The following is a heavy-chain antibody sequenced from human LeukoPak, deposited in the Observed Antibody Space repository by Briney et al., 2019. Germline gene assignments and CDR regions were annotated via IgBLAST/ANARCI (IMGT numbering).Heavy chain of an antibody. CDR3: ARALRTGQGDYVPVL. J-gene: IGHJ4*02. D-gene: IGHD4-17*01. V-gene: IGHV5-51*01. CDR1: GYKFTNYW. CDR2: IYPGDSET. Sequence: GESLKISCKASGYKFTNYWIGWVRQMPGKGLEWMTIIYPGDSETRYSPSYQGQVTISADKSIGTMYLQWSSLKASDTAMYYCARALRTGQGDYVPVLWGQGTLVIVSS.